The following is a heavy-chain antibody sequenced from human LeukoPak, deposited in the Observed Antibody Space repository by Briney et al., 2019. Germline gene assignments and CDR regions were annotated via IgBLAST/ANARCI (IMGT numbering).Heavy chain of an antibody. CDR3: ARHRSAGLKGPWFDP. CDR1: GYSFTSYW. CDR2: IYPGDSDT. Sequence: GESLKISCKGSGYSFTSYWIGWVRQMPGKGREWMGIIYPGDSDTRYSPAFQGQVTISADKSISTAYLQWSSLKASDTAMYYCARHRSAGLKGPWFDPWGQGTLVTVSS. D-gene: IGHD2-8*01. J-gene: IGHJ5*02. V-gene: IGHV5-51*01.